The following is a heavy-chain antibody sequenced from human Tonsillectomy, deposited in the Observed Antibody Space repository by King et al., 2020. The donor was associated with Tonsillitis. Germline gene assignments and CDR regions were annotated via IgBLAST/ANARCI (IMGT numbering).Heavy chain of an antibody. CDR3: ARDRASGSIFGVGTRKGGIDH. Sequence: VQLVQSGGGVVQPGRSLRLSCAASGFTFSSYGMHWVRQAPGKGLEWVAVIWYDGSNKYYADSVKGRFTISRDNTKNTLYLQMNSLRAEDTAVYYCARDRASGSIFGVGTRKGGIDHWGQGTLVT. CDR2: IWYDGSNK. V-gene: IGHV3-33*01. CDR1: GFTFSSYG. J-gene: IGHJ4*01. D-gene: IGHD3-3*01.